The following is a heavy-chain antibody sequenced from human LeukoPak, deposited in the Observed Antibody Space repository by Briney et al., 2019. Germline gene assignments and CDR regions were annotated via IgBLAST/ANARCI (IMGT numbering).Heavy chain of an antibody. CDR3: ARDLKTDGYNYDYFDY. D-gene: IGHD5-24*01. CDR2: ISYDGSNE. J-gene: IGHJ4*02. CDR1: GFTFRTYA. Sequence: PGGSLRLSCAASGFTFRTYAMHWVRQAPGKGLEWVAVISYDGSNEHYADDSVKGRFTISRDNSKNMLYLQMNSLRAEDTAVYYCARDLKTDGYNYDYFDYWGQGTLVTVSS. V-gene: IGHV3-30-3*01.